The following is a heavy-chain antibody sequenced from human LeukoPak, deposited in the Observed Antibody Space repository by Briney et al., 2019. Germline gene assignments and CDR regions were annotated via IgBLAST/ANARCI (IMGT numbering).Heavy chain of an antibody. CDR3: ARISSSYGHDAFDI. CDR2: IYYGGST. Sequence: PSETLSLTCTVSGGSISSYYWSWIRQPPGKGLERIGYIYYGGSTTYNPSLKSRVTISVDTSKNQFSLKLSSVTAADTAVYYCARISSSYGHDAFDIWGQGSMVTVSS. V-gene: IGHV4-59*01. J-gene: IGHJ3*02. D-gene: IGHD5-18*01. CDR1: GGSISSYY.